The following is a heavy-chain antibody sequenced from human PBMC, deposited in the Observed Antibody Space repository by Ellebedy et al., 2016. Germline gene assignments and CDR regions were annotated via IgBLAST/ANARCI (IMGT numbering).Heavy chain of an antibody. V-gene: IGHV1-8*01. CDR2: MNPKSGNT. CDR3: ARRRDGGDRSWGY. CDR1: GYTFTSYD. Sequence: GGSLRLSCKGSGYTFTSYDINWVRQATGQGLEWMGWMNPKSGNTGYAQRFQGRVTMTRKTSISTAYMELSSLRSEDTAVYYCARRRDGGDRSWGYWGQGTLVIVSS. D-gene: IGHD2-21*02. J-gene: IGHJ4*02.